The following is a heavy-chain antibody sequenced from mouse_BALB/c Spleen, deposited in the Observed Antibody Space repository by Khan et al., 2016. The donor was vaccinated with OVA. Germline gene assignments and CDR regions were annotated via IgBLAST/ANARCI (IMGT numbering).Heavy chain of an antibody. J-gene: IGHJ1*01. CDR3: TRWATWFFDV. CDR1: GYTFTNYW. D-gene: IGHD3-1*01. CDR2: IYPTGYFT. Sequence: QVQLKESGNELIRPGTSVKMSCKASGYTFTNYWLGWVKQRPGHGLEWIGDIYPTGYFTNYNEKFKGKATLTVDTSSNTAYMRLSGLTSEDSAVYFCTRWATWFFDVWGAGTTVTVSS. V-gene: IGHV1-63*02.